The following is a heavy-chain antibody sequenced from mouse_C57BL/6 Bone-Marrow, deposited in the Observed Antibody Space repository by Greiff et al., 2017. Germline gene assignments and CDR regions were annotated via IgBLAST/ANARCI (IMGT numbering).Heavy chain of an antibody. J-gene: IGHJ4*01. CDR2: ISYDGSN. Sequence: EVQLQESGPGLVKPSQSLSLTCSVTGYSITSGYYWNWIRQFPGNKLEWMGYISYDGSNNYNPSLKNRISITRDTSKNQFFLKLNSVTTEDTATYYCARTYYSNPYTMDYWGQGTSATVSS. CDR1: GYSITSGYY. V-gene: IGHV3-6*01. D-gene: IGHD2-5*01. CDR3: ARTYYSNPYTMDY.